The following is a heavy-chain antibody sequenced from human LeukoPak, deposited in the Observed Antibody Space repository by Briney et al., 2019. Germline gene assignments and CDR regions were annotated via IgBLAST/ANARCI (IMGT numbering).Heavy chain of an antibody. Sequence: SETLSLTCTVSGGAISSGAYYWGWIRQPAGKGLEWLGRIYTNGNTNYNPSLKSRVTISVDTSKNQFSLKLSSVTAADTAVYYCASSGYYGSGMRYDYWGQGTLVTVSS. J-gene: IGHJ4*02. CDR3: ASSGYYGSGMRYDY. CDR1: GGAISSGAYY. V-gene: IGHV4-61*02. D-gene: IGHD3-10*01. CDR2: IYTNGNT.